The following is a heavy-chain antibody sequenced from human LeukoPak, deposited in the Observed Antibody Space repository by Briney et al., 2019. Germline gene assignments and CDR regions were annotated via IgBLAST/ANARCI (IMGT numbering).Heavy chain of an antibody. CDR3: ATRRDGYNPPDAFDI. Sequence: PSETLSLTCTVSGGSISSYYWSWIRQPPGKGLEWIGYIYYSGSTNYNPSLKSRVTISVDTSKNQFSLKLSSVTAADTAVYYCATRRDGYNPPDAFDIWGQGTTVTVSS. CDR2: IYYSGST. CDR1: GGSISSYY. J-gene: IGHJ3*02. D-gene: IGHD5-24*01. V-gene: IGHV4-59*01.